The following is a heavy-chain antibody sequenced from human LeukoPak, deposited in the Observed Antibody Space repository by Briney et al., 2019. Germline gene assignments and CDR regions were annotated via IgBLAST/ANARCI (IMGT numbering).Heavy chain of an antibody. CDR1: GFTFSSNW. CDR2: INPDESAK. V-gene: IGHV3-7*04. Sequence: GGSLRLSCASSGFTFSSNWMTWVRQAPGKGLEWVANINPDESAKQYLDSVKGRFTISRDNAKNSVFLQMNSLRAEDTAVYYCARSHSYAFDYWGQGTLVTVSS. J-gene: IGHJ4*02. CDR3: ARSHSYAFDY. D-gene: IGHD2-15*01.